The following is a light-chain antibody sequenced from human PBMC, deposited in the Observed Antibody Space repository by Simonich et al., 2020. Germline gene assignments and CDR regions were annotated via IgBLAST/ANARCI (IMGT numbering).Light chain of an antibody. Sequence: EIVMTQSPATLSVSPGERATLSCRASPSVSSNLAWYQQKPGQAPRLLNYGASTRATGIPARFSGSGSGTEFTLTISSMQSEDFAVYYCQQYNNWYTFGQGTKLEIK. J-gene: IGKJ2*01. CDR1: PSVSSN. V-gene: IGKV3-15*01. CDR3: QQYNNWYT. CDR2: GAS.